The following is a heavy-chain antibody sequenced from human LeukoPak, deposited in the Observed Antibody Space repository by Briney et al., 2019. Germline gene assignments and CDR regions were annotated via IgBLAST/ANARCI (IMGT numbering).Heavy chain of an antibody. CDR3: ARENPSGYYNRPIDY. CDR2: IYYSGSI. Sequence: SETLSLTCTVSGASISSYYWSWIRQPPGKGLEWIGDIYYSGSIKYNPSLKSRVTMSVDTSKNQFSLRLSSVTAADTAIYYCARENPSGYYNRPIDYWGQGTLVTVSS. D-gene: IGHD3-22*01. J-gene: IGHJ4*02. CDR1: GASISSYY. V-gene: IGHV4-59*01.